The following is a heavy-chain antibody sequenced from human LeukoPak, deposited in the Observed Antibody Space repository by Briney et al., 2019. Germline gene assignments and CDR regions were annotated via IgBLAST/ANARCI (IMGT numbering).Heavy chain of an antibody. CDR3: ASLLPPPTYDLWSGYYPSLFDY. Sequence: GGSLRLSCAASGFTFSSYWMSWVRQAPGKGLEWVANIKQDGSEKYYVDSVKGRFTISRDNAKNSLYLQMNSLRAEDTAVYYCASLLPPPTYDLWSGYYPSLFDYWGQGTLVTVSS. D-gene: IGHD3-3*01. J-gene: IGHJ4*02. V-gene: IGHV3-7*01. CDR2: IKQDGSEK. CDR1: GFTFSSYW.